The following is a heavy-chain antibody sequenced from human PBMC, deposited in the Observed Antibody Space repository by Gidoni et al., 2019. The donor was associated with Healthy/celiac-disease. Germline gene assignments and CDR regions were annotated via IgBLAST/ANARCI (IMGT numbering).Heavy chain of an antibody. V-gene: IGHV3-64D*06. CDR2: ISSNGGST. D-gene: IGHD2-2*02. CDR3: AKHAVVVPAAIYYYYGMDV. J-gene: IGHJ6*02. CDR1: GSPFSCYA. Sequence: EVQLVESGGGLVQPGGFLRPSCSASGSPFSCYAIYWFRQAPGKGLEYDSAISSNGGSTYYADSVKGRFTISRDNSKDTLYLQMRSLRAEDTAVYYCAKHAVVVPAAIYYYYGMDVWGQGTTVTVSS.